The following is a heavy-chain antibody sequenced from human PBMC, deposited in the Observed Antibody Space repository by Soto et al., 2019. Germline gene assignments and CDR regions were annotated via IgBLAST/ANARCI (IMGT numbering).Heavy chain of an antibody. V-gene: IGHV4-31*03. D-gene: IGHD5-12*01. CDR2: IYYSGST. CDR1: GVSISSGGYY. J-gene: IGHJ4*02. CDR3: ARVISSRYEYFDY. Sequence: SETLSLTCTVSGVSISSGGYYWSWIRQHPGKGLQWIGNIYYSGSTNYNPSLKSRIIISLDTSKNQFSLKLSSVTAADTAVYYCARVISSRYEYFDYWGQGTLVTVSS.